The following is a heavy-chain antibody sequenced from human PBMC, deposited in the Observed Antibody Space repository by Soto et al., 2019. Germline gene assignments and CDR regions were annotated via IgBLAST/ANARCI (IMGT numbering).Heavy chain of an antibody. J-gene: IGHJ6*02. CDR3: ARVWVYCSGGSCYFPSNGMDV. Sequence: SVKVSCKASGGTFSSYAISWVRQAPGQGLEWMGGIIPIFGTANYAQKFQGRVTITADESTSTAYMELSSLRSEDTAVYYCARVWVYCSGGSCYFPSNGMDVWGQGTTVTVSS. V-gene: IGHV1-69*13. CDR1: GGTFSSYA. CDR2: IIPIFGTA. D-gene: IGHD2-15*01.